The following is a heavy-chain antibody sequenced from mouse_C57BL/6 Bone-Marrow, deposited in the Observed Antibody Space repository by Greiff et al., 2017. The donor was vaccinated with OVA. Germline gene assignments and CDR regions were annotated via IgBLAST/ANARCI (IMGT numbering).Heavy chain of an antibody. V-gene: IGHV1-15*01. CDR3: TRFYAMDY. J-gene: IGHJ4*01. Sequence: QVQLQQSGAELVRPGASVTLSCKASGYTFTDYEMHWVKQTPVHGLEWIGAIDPETGGTAYNQKFKGKAILTADKSSSTAYLELRSLTSDDSAVYYCTRFYAMDYWGQGTSVTVSS. CDR1: GYTFTDYE. CDR2: IDPETGGT.